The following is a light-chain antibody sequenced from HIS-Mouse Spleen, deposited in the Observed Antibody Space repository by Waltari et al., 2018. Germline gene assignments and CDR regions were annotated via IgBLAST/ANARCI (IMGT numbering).Light chain of an antibody. Sequence: QSALTQPPSVSGSPGQSVTISCTGTSSHVGSYNRVSWYQQPPGTAPNLMIYEVSNRPSGVPDRFSGSKSGNTASLTISGLQAEDEADYYCSLYTSSSTLVFGGGTKLTVL. J-gene: IGLJ2*01. CDR3: SLYTSSSTLV. CDR1: SSHVGSYNR. V-gene: IGLV2-18*01. CDR2: EVS.